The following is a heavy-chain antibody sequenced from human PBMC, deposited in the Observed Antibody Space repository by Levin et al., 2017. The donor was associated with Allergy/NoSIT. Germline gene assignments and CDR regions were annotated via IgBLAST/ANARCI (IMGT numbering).Heavy chain of an antibody. CDR3: AKDKAGYPKYYFDY. Sequence: PGGSLRLSCAASGFTFDDYAMHWVRQAPGKGLEWVSGISWNSGSIGYADSVKGRFTISRDNAKNSLYLQMNSLRAEDTALYYCAKDKAGYPKYYFDYWGQGTLVTVSS. CDR2: ISWNSGSI. D-gene: IGHD3-9*01. V-gene: IGHV3-9*01. CDR1: GFTFDDYA. J-gene: IGHJ4*02.